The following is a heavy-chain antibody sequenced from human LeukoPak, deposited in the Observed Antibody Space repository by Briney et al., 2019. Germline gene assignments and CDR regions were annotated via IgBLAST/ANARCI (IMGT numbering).Heavy chain of an antibody. J-gene: IGHJ4*02. Sequence: GGSLKLSCAASGFTFSSYSMNWVRQAPGKGLEWVSSISSSSSYIYYADSVKGRFTISRDNAKNSLYLQMNSLRAEDTAVYYCAKGSSFTSFDYWGQGTLVTVSS. CDR2: ISSSSSYI. D-gene: IGHD3-3*02. CDR3: AKGSSFTSFDY. V-gene: IGHV3-21*04. CDR1: GFTFSSYS.